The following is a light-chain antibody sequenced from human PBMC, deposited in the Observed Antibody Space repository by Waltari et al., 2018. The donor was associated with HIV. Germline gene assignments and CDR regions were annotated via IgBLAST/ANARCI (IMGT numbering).Light chain of an antibody. V-gene: IGKV3-20*01. CDR3: QQFAGSVWT. CDR2: GAS. J-gene: IGKJ1*01. CDR1: QSISDNY. Sequence: EIVLTQSPGTLSLSPGERATLYCRASQSISDNYLGWYQQKPGQAPRLLISGASNRATGIPDRFSGSGSGTDFTLTISRLDPEDFAVYYCQQFAGSVWTFGQGTRVEIK.